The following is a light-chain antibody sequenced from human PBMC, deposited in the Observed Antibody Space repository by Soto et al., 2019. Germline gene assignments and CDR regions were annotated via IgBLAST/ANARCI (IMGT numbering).Light chain of an antibody. CDR2: DAS. Sequence: IVLTQSPATLSLSPGERATLSCRASQSVSSYLAWYQQKLGQAPRLLIYDASSRATGIPARFSGSGSGTDFTLTISSLEPEDFAVYYCHQRSNWPLTFGGGTKVDI. J-gene: IGKJ4*01. V-gene: IGKV3-11*01. CDR1: QSVSSY. CDR3: HQRSNWPLT.